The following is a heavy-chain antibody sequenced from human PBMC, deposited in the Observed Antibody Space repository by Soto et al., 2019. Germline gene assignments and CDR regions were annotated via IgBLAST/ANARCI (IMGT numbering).Heavy chain of an antibody. CDR1: GFTFDDYG. Sequence: EVQLVESGGGVVRPGGSLRLSCAASGFTFDDYGMSWVRQAPGKGLEWVSGINWNGGSTGYADSVKGRFTISRDNARNSVYLQMSSLRAVDTALYYCARGEVDDSSGYYFDSWGQGTLVTVSS. CDR2: INWNGGST. CDR3: ARGEVDDSSGYYFDS. V-gene: IGHV3-20*04. D-gene: IGHD3-22*01. J-gene: IGHJ4*02.